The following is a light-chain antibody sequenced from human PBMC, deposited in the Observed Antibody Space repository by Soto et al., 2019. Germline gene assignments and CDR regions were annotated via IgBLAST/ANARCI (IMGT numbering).Light chain of an antibody. Sequence: IVMPQSPATLSVSPGERATLSCRASHIVMSNFAWYQQQPGQSPRLTLYGASPRATVIPARFSVSVSGTEFTLTISILQSEDFAFYYCQQYNHLPPLTFGGGTKVEIK. CDR2: GAS. CDR1: HIVMSN. J-gene: IGKJ4*01. V-gene: IGKV3-15*01. CDR3: QQYNHLPPLT.